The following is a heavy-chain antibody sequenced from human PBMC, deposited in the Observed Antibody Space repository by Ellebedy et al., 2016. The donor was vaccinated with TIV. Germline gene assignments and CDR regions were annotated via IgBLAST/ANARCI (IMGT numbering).Heavy chain of an antibody. CDR2: INTDTGHA. V-gene: IGHV1-3*04. J-gene: IGHJ5*02. D-gene: IGHD2-21*02. CDR3: ARDRRAYCCGACPSWFDP. Sequence: AASVKVSCKASGYTFNRHAIHWVRQVPGQRPEWMGWINTDTGHAEYSKNFQGRVTIGMDTSASTAYMELSSLRSEDTAVYYCARDRRAYCCGACPSWFDPWGQGTLVTVSP. CDR1: GYTFNRHA.